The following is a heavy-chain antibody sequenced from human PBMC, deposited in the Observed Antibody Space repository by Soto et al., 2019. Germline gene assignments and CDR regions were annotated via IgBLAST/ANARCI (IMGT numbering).Heavy chain of an antibody. CDR3: AHRREDDYGDSEYFQH. J-gene: IGHJ1*01. CDR2: IYWDNDK. CDR1: GFSLSTSGVG. D-gene: IGHD4-17*01. Sequence: QITLKESGPTLVKPTQTLTLTCTFSGFSLSTSGVGVGWIRQPPGKALEWLALIYWDNDKRYSPSLKNRLTITKGTTKNQVVLTMTNMDPVDTATYYRAHRREDDYGDSEYFQHWGQGTLVTVSS. V-gene: IGHV2-5*02.